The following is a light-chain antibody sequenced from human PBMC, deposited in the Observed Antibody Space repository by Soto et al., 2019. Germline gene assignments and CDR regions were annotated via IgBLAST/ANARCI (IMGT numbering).Light chain of an antibody. CDR1: QSIGRF. CDR2: DAS. CDR3: QQYDHLPT. J-gene: IGKJ5*01. V-gene: IGKV1-33*01. Sequence: DIQMTQSPSTLSASVGDRVTITCRASQSIGRFLAWYQHQPGKAPKLLIYDASNLEAGVPSRFRGSGSGTDFTFTISRLQPEDIATYYCQQYDHLPTFGQGTRLEIK.